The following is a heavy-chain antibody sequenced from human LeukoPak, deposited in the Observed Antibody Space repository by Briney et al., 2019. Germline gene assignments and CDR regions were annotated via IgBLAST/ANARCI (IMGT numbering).Heavy chain of an antibody. CDR1: GGTFSSYA. CDR2: IIPIFGTA. CDR3: ARDFTMIDGQAFDI. Sequence: SVKVSCKASGGTFSSYAISWVRQAPGQGLEWMGRIIPIFGTANYAQKFQGRVTITTDESTSIAYMELSSLRSEDTAVYYCARDFTMIDGQAFDIWGQGTMVTASS. D-gene: IGHD3-22*01. V-gene: IGHV1-69*05. J-gene: IGHJ3*02.